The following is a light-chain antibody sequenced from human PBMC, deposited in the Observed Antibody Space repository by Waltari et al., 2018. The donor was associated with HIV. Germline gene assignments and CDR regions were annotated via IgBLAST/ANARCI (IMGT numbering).Light chain of an antibody. Sequence: QSALTQPASVSGSPGQSITISCTASSSDVRDSYLVSWYRHHPGKAPKLMIYEDNKRPSGISNRFSGSKSGNTASLTISGLQSEDEAHYYCCSYAGFTTIFGGGTKLTVL. J-gene: IGLJ2*01. CDR3: CSYAGFTTI. CDR2: EDN. CDR1: SSDVRDSYL. V-gene: IGLV2-23*01.